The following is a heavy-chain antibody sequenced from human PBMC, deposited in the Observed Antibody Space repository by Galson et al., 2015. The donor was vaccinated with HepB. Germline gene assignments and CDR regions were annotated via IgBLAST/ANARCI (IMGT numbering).Heavy chain of an antibody. Sequence: SETLSLTCNVSGGSISSRFYYWGWIRQPPGRGLEWIGTINYSGSTYYNPSLKSRVTVSLDTSKNQFSLKLSSVTAADTAVYYCARHDLAVAGDFDYWGQGTLVTVSS. CDR2: INYSGST. CDR3: ARHDLAVAGDFDY. CDR1: GGSISSRFYY. V-gene: IGHV4-39*01. J-gene: IGHJ4*02. D-gene: IGHD6-19*01.